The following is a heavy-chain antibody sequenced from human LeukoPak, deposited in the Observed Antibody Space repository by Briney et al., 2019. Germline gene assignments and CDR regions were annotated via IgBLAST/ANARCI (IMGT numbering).Heavy chain of an antibody. D-gene: IGHD3-10*01. CDR2: IYYSGST. Sequence: SETLSLTCTVSGGSISSYYWSWIRQPPGKGLEWIGYIYYSGSTNYNPSLKSRVTISVDTSKNQFSLKPSSVTAADTAVYYCARGYYGSGRDWGQGTLVTVSS. CDR3: ARGYYGSGRD. CDR1: GGSISSYY. J-gene: IGHJ4*02. V-gene: IGHV4-59*01.